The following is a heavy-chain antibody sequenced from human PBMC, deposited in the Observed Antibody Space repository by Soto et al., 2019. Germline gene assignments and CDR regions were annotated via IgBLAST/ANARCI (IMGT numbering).Heavy chain of an antibody. D-gene: IGHD3-22*01. CDR3: ARARRDDYDSSGYIYDY. V-gene: IGHV4-30-2*01. Sequence: SETLSLTCAASGFSISSGGYSWNWIRQPPGKGLEWIGCVYHTGGSSYNPSLKNRINISADRSKNQYSLKLSFVTAADTAVYYCARARRDDYDSSGYIYDYWGQGTLVTVSS. CDR1: GFSISSGGYS. J-gene: IGHJ4*02. CDR2: VYHTGGS.